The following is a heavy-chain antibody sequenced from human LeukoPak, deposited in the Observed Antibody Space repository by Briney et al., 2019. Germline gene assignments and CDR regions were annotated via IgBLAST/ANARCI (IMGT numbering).Heavy chain of an antibody. D-gene: IGHD3-10*01. J-gene: IGHJ4*02. CDR3: ARRPLAMVRGVIDY. CDR1: GGSISSGDYY. Sequence: SETLSLTYSVSGGSISSGDYYWSWIRQPPGKGLEWIGYIYYSGRTHYNPPLESRVTISVDKSKNQFSLKLSSVTAADTAVYYCARRPLAMVRGVIDYWGQGTLVTVSS. V-gene: IGHV4-30-4*01. CDR2: IYYSGRT.